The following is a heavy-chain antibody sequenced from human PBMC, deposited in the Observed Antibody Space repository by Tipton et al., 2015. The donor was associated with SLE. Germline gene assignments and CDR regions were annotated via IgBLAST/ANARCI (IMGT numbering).Heavy chain of an antibody. CDR1: GGSISSGGYS. CDR2: IYHSGST. D-gene: IGHD3-3*01. J-gene: IGHJ1*01. V-gene: IGHV4-30-2*01. Sequence: TLSLTCTVSGGSISSGGYSWSWIRQPPGKGLEWIGYIYHSGSTYYNPSLKSRVTISVDRSKNQFSLKLSSVTAADTAVYYCASGGITIFGVVKGYFQHWGQGTLVTVSS. CDR3: ASGGITIFGVVKGYFQH.